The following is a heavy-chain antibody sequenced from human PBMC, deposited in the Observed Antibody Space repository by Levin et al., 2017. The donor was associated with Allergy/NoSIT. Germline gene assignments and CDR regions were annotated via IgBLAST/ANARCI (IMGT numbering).Heavy chain of an antibody. J-gene: IGHJ3*01. CDR2: IYYSGSS. CDR3: ARHSSGWGDAFDL. V-gene: IGHV4-59*01. CDR1: GGSISSYF. D-gene: IGHD6-25*01. Sequence: SQTLSLTCTVSGGSISSYFWSWIRQPPGKGLEWIGYIYYSGSSYYSPSLKSRLTISVDTSKNQFSLKLSSVTAADTAVYYCARHSSGWGDAFDLWGQGTMVTVSS.